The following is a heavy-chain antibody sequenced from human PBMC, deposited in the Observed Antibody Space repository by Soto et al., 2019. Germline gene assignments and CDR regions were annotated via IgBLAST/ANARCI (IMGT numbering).Heavy chain of an antibody. CDR3: ARLYGGGHYYYYYGMDV. CDR1: GYSFTSYW. D-gene: IGHD2-15*01. V-gene: IGHV5-51*01. CDR2: SYPGDSDT. Sequence: PGESLKISGKGSGYSFTSYWIGWVRQMPGKGLEWSGISYPGDSDTRYSPCFQGQVTISADKSISTAYLQWSRLKASDTAMYYCARLYGGGHYYYYYGMDVWGQGTTVTVSS. J-gene: IGHJ6*02.